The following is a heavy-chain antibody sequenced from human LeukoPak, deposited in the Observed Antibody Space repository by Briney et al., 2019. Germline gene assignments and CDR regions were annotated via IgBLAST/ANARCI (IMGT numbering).Heavy chain of an antibody. CDR3: ASSSYETAMVPFDY. V-gene: IGHV4-39*01. CDR2: IYYSGST. CDR1: GGSISSSSYY. D-gene: IGHD5-18*01. Sequence: SETLSLTCTVSGGSISSSSYYWGWIRQPPGKGLEWIGSIYYSGSTYYNPSLKSRVTISVDTSKNQFSLKLSSVTAADTAVYYCASSSYETAMVPFDYWGQGTLVTVSP. J-gene: IGHJ4*02.